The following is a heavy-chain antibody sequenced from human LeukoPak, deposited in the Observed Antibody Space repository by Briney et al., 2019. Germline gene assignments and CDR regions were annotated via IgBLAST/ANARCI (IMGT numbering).Heavy chain of an antibody. CDR1: GYTLTELS. CDR2: FDPEDGET. J-gene: IGHJ4*02. V-gene: IGHV1-24*01. D-gene: IGHD6-19*01. CDR3: ATDLSGWENKMGY. Sequence: ASVKVSCKVSGYTLTELSMHWVRQAPGKGLEWMGGFDPEDGETIYAQKFQGRVTTTEDTSTDTAYMELSSLRSEDTAVYYCATDLSGWENKMGYWGQGTLVTVSS.